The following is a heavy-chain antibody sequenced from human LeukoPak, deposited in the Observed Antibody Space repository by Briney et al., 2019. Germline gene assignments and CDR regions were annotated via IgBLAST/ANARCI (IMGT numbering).Heavy chain of an antibody. CDR2: ITGSGTNR. CDR3: VIWGDYDVLTAYYVPDF. J-gene: IGHJ4*02. CDR1: GFTFSNYA. V-gene: IGHV3-23*01. D-gene: IGHD3-9*01. Sequence: GGSLRPSCVASGFTFSNYAMSWVRQAPGKGLEWVSAITGSGTNRYYADSLKGRFTTSRDNSKNTVFLQMNSLRHEDTAIYYCVIWGDYDVLTAYYVPDFWGQGTLVTVSS.